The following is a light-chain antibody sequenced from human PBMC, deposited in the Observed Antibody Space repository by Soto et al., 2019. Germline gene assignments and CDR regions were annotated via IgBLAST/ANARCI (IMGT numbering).Light chain of an antibody. V-gene: IGKV1-39*01. CDR3: QQTYSIPLT. CDR2: AAS. Sequence: DIQMTQSPSSLSASVGDRVTITCRASRSISSYLNWYQQKPGKAPKLLIYAASSLQSGVPSKFSGSGSGADFTLTISSLQPEDFATYDCQQTYSIPLTFGGGTKVEIK. CDR1: RSISSY. J-gene: IGKJ4*01.